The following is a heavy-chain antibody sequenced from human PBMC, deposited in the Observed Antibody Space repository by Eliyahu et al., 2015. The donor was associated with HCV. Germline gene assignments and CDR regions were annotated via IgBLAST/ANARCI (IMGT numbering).Heavy chain of an antibody. V-gene: IGHV5-51*01. CDR3: ARTGQWLVRDFHA. J-gene: IGHJ3*01. Sequence: EVQLVQSAAXLRKAGQSLRISCQISGXSFNNSWXAWVRPRPGEGLGWXGMIYLENSDTXYSPSXEGQVSISADKSVNTVYLHWSSLEASETAMYYCARTGQWLVRDFHAWGQGTMVTVSS. D-gene: IGHD4/OR15-4a*01. CDR2: IYLENSDT. CDR1: GXSFNNSW.